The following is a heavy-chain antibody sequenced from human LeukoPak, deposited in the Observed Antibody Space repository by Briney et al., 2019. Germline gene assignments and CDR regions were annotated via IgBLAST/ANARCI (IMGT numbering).Heavy chain of an antibody. D-gene: IGHD6-19*01. J-gene: IGHJ5*02. CDR3: ARRSIAVAGTQSGFDP. Sequence: SETLSLTCTVSGYSISSGYYWSFIRQPPGKGLEWIGGIYHSGHTFYNPSLKSRVTISVDTSKNQFSLKLSSVTAADTAVYYCARRSIAVAGTQSGFDPWGQGTLVTVSS. CDR2: IYHSGHT. CDR1: GYSISSGYY. V-gene: IGHV4-38-2*02.